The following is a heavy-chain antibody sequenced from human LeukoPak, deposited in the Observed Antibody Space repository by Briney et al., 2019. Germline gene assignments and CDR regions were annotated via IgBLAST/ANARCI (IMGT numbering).Heavy chain of an antibody. V-gene: IGHV1-69*13. CDR2: IIPIFGTA. Sequence: GASVKVSCKASGGTFKNYAINWVRQAPGQGLEWMGGIIPIFGTANYAQKFQGRVTITADESTSTAYMELSSLRSEDTAVYYCAREPDAFDIWGQGTMVTVSS. CDR3: AREPDAFDI. CDR1: GGTFKNYA. J-gene: IGHJ3*02.